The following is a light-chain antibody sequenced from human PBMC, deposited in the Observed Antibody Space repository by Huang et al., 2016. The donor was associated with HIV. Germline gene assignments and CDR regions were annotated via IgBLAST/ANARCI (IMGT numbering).Light chain of an antibody. Sequence: DIVMTQSPDSLAVSLGERATINCKSSQSVLYNSNNKNYLAWYQQKPGQSPKLLVSLASTRESWVPDRFSASGSVTDFTLTISSLQAEDVAVYFCQQYYNTSFTFGQGTKLEIK. V-gene: IGKV4-1*01. CDR1: QSVLYNSNNKNY. J-gene: IGKJ2*01. CDR2: LAS. CDR3: QQYYNTSFT.